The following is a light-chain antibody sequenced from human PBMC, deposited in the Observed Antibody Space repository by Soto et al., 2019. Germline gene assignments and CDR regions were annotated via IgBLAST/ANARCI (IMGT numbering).Light chain of an antibody. CDR1: SSNIGAGYD. CDR3: AAWDDNLNAYV. J-gene: IGLJ1*01. V-gene: IGLV1-47*02. Sequence: QLVLTQPPSVSGAPGQRVTISCTGSSSNIGAGYDVHWYQHLPGTAPKLLIYIGDQRASGVSDRFSASKSGTSASLAISGLRSDDEADYYCAAWDDNLNAYVFGSGTKVTVL. CDR2: IGD.